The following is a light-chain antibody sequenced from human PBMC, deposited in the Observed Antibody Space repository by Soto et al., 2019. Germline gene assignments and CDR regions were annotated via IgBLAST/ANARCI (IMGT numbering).Light chain of an antibody. CDR2: GAS. Sequence: IVLPQSPATLSLSPGERATLSCRASQSVSSSYLAWYQQKPGQAPRLLIYGASSRATGIPDRFSGSGSGTDFTLTISRLEPEDFAVYYCQQYGSSSITFGQGTRLEI. V-gene: IGKV3-20*01. CDR1: QSVSSSY. J-gene: IGKJ5*01. CDR3: QQYGSSSIT.